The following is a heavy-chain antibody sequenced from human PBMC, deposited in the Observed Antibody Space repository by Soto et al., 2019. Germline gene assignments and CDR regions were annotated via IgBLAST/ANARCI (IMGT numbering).Heavy chain of an antibody. CDR3: ARVHVMVVAGSTFDY. CDR2: IYHGGTT. J-gene: IGHJ4*01. CDR1: GYSISSGSY. D-gene: IGHD6-19*01. Sequence: PSETLALTCTVWGYSISSGSYWAWIRQPPGKGPEWIAGIYHGGTTFHNPSLKSRITISVDTSNNQFSLKLTSVTAADTAVYYCARVHVMVVAGSTFDYWGHGTLVTVSS. V-gene: IGHV4-38-2*02.